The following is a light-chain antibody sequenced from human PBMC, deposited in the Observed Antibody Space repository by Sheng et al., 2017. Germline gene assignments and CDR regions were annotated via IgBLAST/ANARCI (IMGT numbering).Light chain of an antibody. CDR1: SGHSSYA. J-gene: IGLJ2*01. CDR2: VNSDGSH. CDR3: QTWDAGMV. V-gene: IGLV4-69*01. Sequence: VLTQSPSASASLGATVRLTCTLSSGHSSYAIAWHQQQPETGPRFLMKVNSDGSHSKGDGIPDRFSGSSSGAERYVTISSLQSEDEADYYCQTWDAGMVFGGGTKLTVL.